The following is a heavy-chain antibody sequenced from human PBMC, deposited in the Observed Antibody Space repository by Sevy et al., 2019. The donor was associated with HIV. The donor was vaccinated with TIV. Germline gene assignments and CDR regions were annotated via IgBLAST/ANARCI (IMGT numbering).Heavy chain of an antibody. CDR3: ARGGSGDVWNYGYRYYGIDV. V-gene: IGHV1-8*02. Sequence: ASVKVCCKASGDTFNTFDINWVRQAPGQGLEWMGWLSPKRGSTGFAQKFQGRLTMTRDTSINTAYMELSSLTSEETAVYYCARGGSGDVWNYGYRYYGIDVWGQGTTVTVSS. CDR1: GDTFNTFD. D-gene: IGHD3-3*01. CDR2: LSPKRGST. J-gene: IGHJ6*02.